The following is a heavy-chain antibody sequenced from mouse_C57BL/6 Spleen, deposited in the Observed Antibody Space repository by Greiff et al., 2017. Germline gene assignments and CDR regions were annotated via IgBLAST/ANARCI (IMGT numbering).Heavy chain of an antibody. D-gene: IGHD1-3*01. CDR2: ILPGSGST. CDR1: GYTFTGYW. J-gene: IGHJ1*03. CDR3: ARYNSYWYFDV. V-gene: IGHV1-9*01. Sequence: VQLQQSGAELMKPGASVKLSCKATGYTFTGYWIEWVKQRPGHGLEWIGEILPGSGSTNYNGKFKGKATFTADTSSNTAYMQRSSRTTEDSAIYYCARYNSYWYFDVWGTGTTVTVSS.